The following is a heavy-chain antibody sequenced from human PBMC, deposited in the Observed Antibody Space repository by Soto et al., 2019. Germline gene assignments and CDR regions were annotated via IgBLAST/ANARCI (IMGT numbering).Heavy chain of an antibody. D-gene: IGHD5-12*01. CDR2: ISGSGGST. V-gene: IGHV3-23*01. CDR3: AKASTSWMATGYFDY. CDR1: GFTFSSYA. J-gene: IGHJ4*02. Sequence: PGGSLRLSCAASGFTFSSYAMSWVRQAPGKGLEWVSAISGSGGSTYYADSVKGRSTISRDNSKNTLYLQMNSLRAEDTAVYYCAKASTSWMATGYFDYWGQGTLVTVSS.